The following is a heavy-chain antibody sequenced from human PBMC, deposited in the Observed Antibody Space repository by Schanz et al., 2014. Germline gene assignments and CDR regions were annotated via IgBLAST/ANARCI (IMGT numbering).Heavy chain of an antibody. CDR1: GFTFGDYA. V-gene: IGHV3-23*04. CDR3: ARDKGGYYPFDY. J-gene: IGHJ4*02. CDR2: ISGSGGST. Sequence: EVQLVESGGGLVQPGRSLRLSCTGSGFTFGDYAMSWVRQAPGKGLEWVSAISGSGGSTYYADSVKGRFTISRDNAKNSLYLQMNSLRAEDTAVYYCARDKGGYYPFDYWGQGSLVTVSS. D-gene: IGHD3-22*01.